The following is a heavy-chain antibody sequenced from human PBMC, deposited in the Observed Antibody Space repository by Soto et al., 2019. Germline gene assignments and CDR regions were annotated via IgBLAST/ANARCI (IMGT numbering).Heavy chain of an antibody. V-gene: IGHV4-59*01. J-gene: IGHJ4*02. CDR2: VYHTGAT. CDR1: GASISSSY. Sequence: QMHLQASGPGLVKPSETLSLTCTVSGASISSSYWSWIRQSPERGLEWIAYVYHTGATNYNPSLKSRVTISLDTSKGQFSLNLTSLTKADTAVYFCARGGNRYSNVASGVGGFDYWGQGSLVTVSS. D-gene: IGHD5-12*01. CDR3: ARGGNRYSNVASGVGGFDY.